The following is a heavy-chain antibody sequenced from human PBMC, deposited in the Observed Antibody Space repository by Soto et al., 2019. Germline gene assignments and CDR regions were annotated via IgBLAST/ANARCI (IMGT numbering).Heavy chain of an antibody. D-gene: IGHD6-19*01. V-gene: IGHV3-23*01. CDR2: ISGSGGST. Sequence: GGALRPSLGAPGFPICSYVMSSGPPAPGKGLEWVSAISGSGGSTYYADSVKGRFTIFRDNSKNTLYLQMNSLRAEDTAVYYCAKGSLTVAGTVDYWGQGTLVTVSS. CDR1: GFPICSYV. J-gene: IGHJ4*02. CDR3: AKGSLTVAGTVDY.